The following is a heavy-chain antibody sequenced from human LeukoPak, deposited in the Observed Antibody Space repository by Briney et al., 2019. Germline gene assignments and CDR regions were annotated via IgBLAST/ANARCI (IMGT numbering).Heavy chain of an antibody. CDR3: AKTDCSGGSCYGGLLDY. D-gene: IGHD2-15*01. J-gene: IGHJ4*02. V-gene: IGHV3-30*18. CDR1: GFTFSSYG. CDR2: ISYDGSNK. Sequence: GGSLRLSCAASGFTFSSYGMHWVRQAPGKGLEWVAVISYDGSNKYYADSVKGRFTISRDNSKNTLYLQMNSLRAEDTAVYYCAKTDCSGGSCYGGLLDYWGQGTLVTASS.